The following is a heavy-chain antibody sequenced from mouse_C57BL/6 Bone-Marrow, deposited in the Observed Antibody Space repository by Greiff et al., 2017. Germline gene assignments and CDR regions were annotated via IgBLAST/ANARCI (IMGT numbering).Heavy chain of an antibody. CDR3: ARSEESYDGTLIAY. V-gene: IGHV1-53*01. CDR2: INPSNGGT. D-gene: IGHD2-12*01. CDR1: GYTFTSYW. Sequence: QVQLQQPGTELVKPGASVKLSCKASGYTFTSYWMHWVKQRPGQGLEWIGNINPSNGGTNYNEKFKSKATLTVDKSSSTAYMQLSILTSEDSAVYYCARSEESYDGTLIAYWGQGTLVTVSA. J-gene: IGHJ3*01.